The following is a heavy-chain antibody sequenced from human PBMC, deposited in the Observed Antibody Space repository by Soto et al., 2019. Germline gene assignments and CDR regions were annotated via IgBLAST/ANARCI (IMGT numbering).Heavy chain of an antibody. Sequence: GSLRLSCAASGFTFSSYAMHWVRQAPDKGLEWVAVISYDGSNKYYADSVKGRFTISRDNSKNTLYLQMNSLRAEDTAVYYCARDAYCSGGSCPRGMDVWGQGTTVTVSS. V-gene: IGHV3-30-3*01. J-gene: IGHJ6*02. CDR1: GFTFSSYA. D-gene: IGHD2-15*01. CDR3: ARDAYCSGGSCPRGMDV. CDR2: ISYDGSNK.